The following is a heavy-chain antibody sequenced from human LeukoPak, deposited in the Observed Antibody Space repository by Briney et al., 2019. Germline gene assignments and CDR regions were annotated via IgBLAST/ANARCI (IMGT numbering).Heavy chain of an antibody. CDR1: GVTFSSYA. Sequence: PGGALRLSCAASGVTFSSYAVSWVRQAPGKGLEWVSAIIGSGGGTYYADSVRGRFTISRENSKTALYLQMNTLRAEDTAVYYCAKDINRITMVRGVIIRDYYYYYMDVWGKGTTVTVSS. V-gene: IGHV3-23*01. D-gene: IGHD3-10*01. J-gene: IGHJ6*03. CDR2: IIGSGGGT. CDR3: AKDINRITMVRGVIIRDYYYYYMDV.